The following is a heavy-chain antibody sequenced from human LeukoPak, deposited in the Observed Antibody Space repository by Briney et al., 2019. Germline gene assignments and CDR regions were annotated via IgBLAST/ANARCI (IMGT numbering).Heavy chain of an antibody. J-gene: IGHJ4*02. CDR1: GFTFSSYA. CDR2: ISGSGGST. D-gene: IGHD3-10*01. Sequence: PGGSLRLSCAASGFTFSSYAMSWVRQAPGKGLEWVSAISGSGGSTYYADSVKGLFTISRDNSKNTLYLQMNSLGAEDTAVYYCAKDGNVWFGELGFDYWGQGTLVTVSS. V-gene: IGHV3-23*01. CDR3: AKDGNVWFGELGFDY.